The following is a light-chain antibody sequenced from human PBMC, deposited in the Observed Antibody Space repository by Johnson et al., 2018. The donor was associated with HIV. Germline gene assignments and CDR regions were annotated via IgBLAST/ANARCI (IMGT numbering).Light chain of an antibody. J-gene: IGLJ1*01. CDR2: DNN. CDR1: SSNIGNNF. Sequence: QSVLTQPPSVSAAPGQRVTRSYSGSSSNIGNNFVSWFRQLPLRAPKVLIYDNNERPSGIPDRFSGSKYGTSGTLGITGLQTGDEADYYCGTWDSSLSAYVFGTGTKVPVL. CDR3: GTWDSSLSAYV. V-gene: IGLV1-51*01.